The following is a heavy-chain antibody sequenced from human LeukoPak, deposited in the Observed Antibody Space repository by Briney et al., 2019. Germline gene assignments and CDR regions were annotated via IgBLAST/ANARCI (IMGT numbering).Heavy chain of an antibody. CDR2: PRNKANSYTT. Sequence: PGGSLRLSCAASGFTFSDHYMDWVRQAPGKGLEWVGRPRNKANSYTTEYAASVKGRFTISRDDSKNSLYLQMNSLKTEDTAVYYCARGELYTCGGDYYPFDYWGQGTLVTVSS. CDR1: GFTFSDHY. V-gene: IGHV3-72*01. J-gene: IGHJ4*02. D-gene: IGHD2-21*02. CDR3: ARGELYTCGGDYYPFDY.